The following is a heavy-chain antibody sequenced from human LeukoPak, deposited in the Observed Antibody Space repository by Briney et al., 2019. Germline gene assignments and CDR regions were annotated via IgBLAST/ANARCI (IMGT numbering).Heavy chain of an antibody. D-gene: IGHD3-22*01. Sequence: SETLSLTCTVSGGSISSGSYYWSWIRQPAGKGLEWIGSIYTSGSTNYNPSLKSRVTISVDTSKNQFSLKLSSVTAADTAVYYCARGFGNYYDSSGYYDNWFDPWGQGTLVTVSS. J-gene: IGHJ5*02. V-gene: IGHV4-61*02. CDR2: IYTSGST. CDR1: GGSISSGSYY. CDR3: ARGFGNYYDSSGYYDNWFDP.